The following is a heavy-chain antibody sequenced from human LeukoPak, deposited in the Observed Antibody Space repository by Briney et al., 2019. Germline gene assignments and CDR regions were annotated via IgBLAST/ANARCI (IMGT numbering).Heavy chain of an antibody. J-gene: IGHJ4*01. CDR2: IYYSGST. V-gene: IGHV4-59*01. CDR1: GGSISSYY. Sequence: SETLSLTCTVSGGSISSYYWSWIRQPPGKGLEWIGYIYYSGSTNYNPSLKSRVTISVDTSKNQFSLKLSSVTAADTAVYYCARVSGGYYXDXXGXXPXXXXDYWXXXTXVTVSS. D-gene: IGHD3-22*01. CDR3: ARVSGGYYXDXXGXXPXXXXDY.